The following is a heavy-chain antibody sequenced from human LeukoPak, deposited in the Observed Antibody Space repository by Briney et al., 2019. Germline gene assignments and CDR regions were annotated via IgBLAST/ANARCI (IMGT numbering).Heavy chain of an antibody. J-gene: IGHJ4*02. D-gene: IGHD6-19*01. CDR3: AIAGGRFLSSGWFDY. CDR2: ISGSGAYT. Sequence: GGSLRLPCAASGFTFSSYDMTWVRQAPGKGLEWVSGISGSGAYTYYADSVKGRFTISRDNSKNTLYLQMNSLRAEDTALYYCAIAGGRFLSSGWFDYWGQGTLVTVSS. CDR1: GFTFSSYD. V-gene: IGHV3-23*01.